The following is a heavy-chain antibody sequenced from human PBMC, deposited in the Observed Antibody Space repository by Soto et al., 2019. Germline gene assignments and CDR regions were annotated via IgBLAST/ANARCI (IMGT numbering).Heavy chain of an antibody. V-gene: IGHV1-18*01. Sequence: ASVKVSCKASGYTFTSYGISWVRQAPGQGLEWMGWISAYNGNTNYAQKLKGRVTMTTDTSTSTAYMELSSLRSEDTAVYYCASFIAARPDYYYYGMDVWGQGTTVTVSS. CDR1: GYTFTSYG. D-gene: IGHD6-6*01. J-gene: IGHJ6*02. CDR2: ISAYNGNT. CDR3: ASFIAARPDYYYYGMDV.